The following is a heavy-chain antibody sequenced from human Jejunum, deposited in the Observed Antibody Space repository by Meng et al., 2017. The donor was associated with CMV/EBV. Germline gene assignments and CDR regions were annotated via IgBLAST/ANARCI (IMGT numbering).Heavy chain of an antibody. Sequence: VQLQESGPGLVKPSETLPLTCTVSDGSINSFYWSWIRQPAGKGLEWIGRIYSSGSANYNPSLKSRVTMSVDTSKNQFSLKLTSVTAADTAIYYRVRDRLYFEYWGQGTLVTVSS. J-gene: IGHJ4*02. V-gene: IGHV4-4*07. CDR1: DGSINSFY. CDR3: VRDRLYFEY. CDR2: IYSSGSA.